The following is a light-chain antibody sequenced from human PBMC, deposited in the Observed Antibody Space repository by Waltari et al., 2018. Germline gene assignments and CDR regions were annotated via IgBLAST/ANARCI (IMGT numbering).Light chain of an antibody. CDR1: QSITKW. Sequence: DIHMTQSPSTLSASVGDRVIISCRASQSITKWWAWYQQKPGKAPKLLIYKASTLDSGVPSRFSGSGSGTEFTRTISSLQPDDFATYYCQQYNSYSLFTFGGGTKVEIK. J-gene: IGKJ4*01. V-gene: IGKV1-5*03. CDR2: KAS. CDR3: QQYNSYSLFT.